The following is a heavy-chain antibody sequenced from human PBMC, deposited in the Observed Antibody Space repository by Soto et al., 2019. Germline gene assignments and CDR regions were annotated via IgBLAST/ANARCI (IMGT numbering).Heavy chain of an antibody. CDR3: AREGGVAPNFFSAFDI. V-gene: IGHV3-30-3*01. CDR2: ILYDGSNK. J-gene: IGHJ3*02. Sequence: GSLRLSCVVSEFTFSSYTMHWIRQAPGKGLEWMAVILYDGSNKYYADSVQGRFTISRDNSENTLYLQMNSLRAEDTAVYYCAREGGVAPNFFSAFDIWGRGALVTVSS. D-gene: IGHD3-3*01. CDR1: EFTFSSYT.